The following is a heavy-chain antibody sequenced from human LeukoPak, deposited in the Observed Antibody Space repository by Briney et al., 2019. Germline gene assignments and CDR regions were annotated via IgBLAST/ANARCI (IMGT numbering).Heavy chain of an antibody. Sequence: PGGSLRLSCAASGFTFSSYSIDWVRQAPGKGLEWLSYISSSSSTIYYADSVKGRFTISRDNAKNSLYLQMDSLRAEDTALYYCARAPITSPFYFDYWGQGTLVTVSS. CDR3: ARAPITSPFYFDY. V-gene: IGHV3-48*04. CDR2: ISSSSSTI. CDR1: GFTFSSYS. D-gene: IGHD2-2*01. J-gene: IGHJ4*02.